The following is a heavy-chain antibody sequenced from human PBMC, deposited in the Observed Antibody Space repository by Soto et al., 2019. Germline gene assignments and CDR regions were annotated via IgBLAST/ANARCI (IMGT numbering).Heavy chain of an antibody. D-gene: IGHD2-15*01. Sequence: SVKVSCKASGGTFSSYAISWVRQAPGQGLEWMGGIIPIFGTANYAQKFQGRVTITADESTSTAYMELSSLRSEDTAVYYCARHLLVVAATANWFDAWGQGTLVTVS. CDR2: IIPIFGTA. V-gene: IGHV1-69*13. J-gene: IGHJ5*02. CDR1: GGTFSSYA. CDR3: ARHLLVVAATANWFDA.